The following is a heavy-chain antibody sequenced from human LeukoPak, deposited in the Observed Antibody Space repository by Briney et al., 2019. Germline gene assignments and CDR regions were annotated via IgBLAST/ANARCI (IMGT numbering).Heavy chain of an antibody. CDR3: ARSRDNYYAYFDY. D-gene: IGHD3-10*01. CDR1: GYTFTGYY. V-gene: IGHV1-2*02. Sequence: ASVKVSCKASGYTFTGYYMHWVRQAPGQGLEWMGWINPNSGGTNYAQKIQSRVTMTRDTSITTAYMELSRLRSDDTAVYYCARSRDNYYAYFDYWGQGTLVTVSS. J-gene: IGHJ4*02. CDR2: INPNSGGT.